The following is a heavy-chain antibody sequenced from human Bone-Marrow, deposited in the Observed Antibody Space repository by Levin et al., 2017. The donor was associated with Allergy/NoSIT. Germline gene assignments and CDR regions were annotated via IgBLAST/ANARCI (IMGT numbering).Heavy chain of an antibody. D-gene: IGHD2-21*01. CDR3: VRLIEATAFFFDA. Sequence: SETLSLTCTVSGDSISTTLNHWAWIRQPPGKGLEWIGTFYYFGNTYYNPSLESRVTISADASNNQFSLRLTSVTAADTSLYYCVRLIEATAFFFDAWGQGTQVIVSP. V-gene: IGHV4-39*01. CDR2: FYYFGNT. J-gene: IGHJ4*02. CDR1: GDSISTTLNH.